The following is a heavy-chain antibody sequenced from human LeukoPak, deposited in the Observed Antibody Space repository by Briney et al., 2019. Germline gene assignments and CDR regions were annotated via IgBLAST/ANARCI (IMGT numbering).Heavy chain of an antibody. V-gene: IGHV4-34*01. CDR3: ARGVRGLRYFDWLPTRYWYFDL. D-gene: IGHD3-9*01. CDR1: GGSFSCYY. CDR2: INHSGST. Sequence: SETLSLTCAVYGGSFSCYYWSWIRQPPGKGLEWSGEINHSGSTNYNPSLKSRVTISADTSKNQFSLKLSSATAADTAVYYCARGVRGLRYFDWLPTRYWYFDLWGRGTLVTVSS. J-gene: IGHJ2*01.